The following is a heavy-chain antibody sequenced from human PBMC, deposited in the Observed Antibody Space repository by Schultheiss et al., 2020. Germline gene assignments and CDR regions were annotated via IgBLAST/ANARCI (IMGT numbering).Heavy chain of an antibody. D-gene: IGHD3-16*02. CDR2: MNPNSGNT. V-gene: IGHV1-8*01. Sequence: ASVKVSCKASGYTFTSYDINWVRQATGQGLEWMGWMNPNSGNTGYAQKFQGRVTMTRNTSISTAYMELSSLRSEDTAVYYCARAPSYDYVWGSYRQQGGPDYWGQGTLVTVSS. CDR3: ARAPSYDYVWGSYRQQGGPDY. J-gene: IGHJ4*02. CDR1: GYTFTSYD.